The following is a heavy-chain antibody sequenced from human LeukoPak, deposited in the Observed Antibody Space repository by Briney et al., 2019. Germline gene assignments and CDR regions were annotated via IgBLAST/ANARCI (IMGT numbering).Heavy chain of an antibody. CDR1: GGSISSSSYY. Sequence: SETLSLTCTVSGGSISSSSYYWGWIRQPPGKGLEWIGSIYYSGSTYYNPSLKSRFTISVDTSKNQFSLKLSSVTAADTAVYYCARHQTYYYDSSGYYSFDYWGQGTLVTVSS. CDR2: IYYSGST. V-gene: IGHV4-39*01. J-gene: IGHJ4*02. D-gene: IGHD3-22*01. CDR3: ARHQTYYYDSSGYYSFDY.